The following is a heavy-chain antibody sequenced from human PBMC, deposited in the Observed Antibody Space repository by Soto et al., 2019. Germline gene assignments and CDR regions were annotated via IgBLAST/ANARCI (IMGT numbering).Heavy chain of an antibody. CDR1: GYTFNRHY. J-gene: IGHJ4*02. V-gene: IGHV1-46*02. D-gene: IGHD1-26*01. CDR2: IDPSGGDT. CDR3: AKRRGVGLTRSSVDY. Sequence: QVQLVQSGAEVRKPGASVKVSCKASGYTFNRHYIQWVRQAPGQGLEWMGMIDPSGGDTNYAKKFQGRVTLTSDTSTSTVYMELSRLRSEDTAVYYCAKRRGVGLTRSSVDYWGPGTLVIVSS.